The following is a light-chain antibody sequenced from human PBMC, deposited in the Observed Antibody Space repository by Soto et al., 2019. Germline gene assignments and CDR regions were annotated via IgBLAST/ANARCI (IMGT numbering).Light chain of an antibody. CDR3: QQRSNWPPLT. V-gene: IGKV3-11*01. CDR2: DAS. Sequence: EIVLTQSPATLSLSPGERATLSCSASQSVSSYLAWYQQKPGQAPRLLIYDASNRATGIPARFSGSGSGKDFTLTLSGLEPEDCAVYYGQQRSNWPPLTFGGGTKVEIK. J-gene: IGKJ4*01. CDR1: QSVSSY.